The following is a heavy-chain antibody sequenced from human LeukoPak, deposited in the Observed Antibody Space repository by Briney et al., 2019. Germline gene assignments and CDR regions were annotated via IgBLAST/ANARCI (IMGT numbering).Heavy chain of an antibody. D-gene: IGHD2-2*02. CDR2: ISGSGGST. J-gene: IGHJ6*02. Sequence: GGSLRLSCAASGFTFSSYAMSWVRQAPGKGLEWVSAISGSGGSTYYADSVKGRFTISRDNSKNTLYLQMNSLRAEDTAVYYCARVAGCDSTSCYNDYYYGMDVWGQGTTVTVSS. CDR3: ARVAGCDSTSCYNDYYYGMDV. V-gene: IGHV3-23*01. CDR1: GFTFSSYA.